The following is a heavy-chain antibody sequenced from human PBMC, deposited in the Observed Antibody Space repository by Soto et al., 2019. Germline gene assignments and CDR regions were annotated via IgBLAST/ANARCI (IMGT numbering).Heavy chain of an antibody. V-gene: IGHV3-30-3*01. CDR2: ISYDGSNK. J-gene: IGHJ4*02. D-gene: IGHD2-2*01. CDR1: GFTFTSYS. CDR3: ARGPSSLTRFDY. Sequence: GGSLRLSCTTSGFTFTSYSMHWVRQAPGKGLEWVAVISYDGSNKYYADSVKGRFTISKDNSKNTLYLQMNSLRAEDTAVFYCARGPSSLTRFDYWGQGTLVTVSS.